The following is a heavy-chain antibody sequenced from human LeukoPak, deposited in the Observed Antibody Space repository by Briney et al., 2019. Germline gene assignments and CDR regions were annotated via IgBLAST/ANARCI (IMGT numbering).Heavy chain of an antibody. V-gene: IGHV3-21*01. CDR1: GFTFSSYS. CDR2: ISSSSSYI. Sequence: PGGSLRLSCAASGFTFSSYSMNWVRQAPGKGLEWVSSISSSSSYIYYADSVKGRFTISRDNAKNSLYLQMNSLRAEDTAVYYCARDLEGYSYGDLIDYWGQGTLVTVSS. CDR3: ARDLEGYSYGDLIDY. J-gene: IGHJ4*02. D-gene: IGHD5-18*01.